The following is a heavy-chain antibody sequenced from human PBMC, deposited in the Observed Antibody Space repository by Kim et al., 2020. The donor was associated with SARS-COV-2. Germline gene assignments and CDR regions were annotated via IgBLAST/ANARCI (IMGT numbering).Heavy chain of an antibody. CDR2: INTNTGNP. CDR3: ARVPRGDCYSSFDY. V-gene: IGHV7-4-1*02. Sequence: AKVSCKASGYTFTSYALNWVRQAPGQGLEWMGWINTNTGNPTYVQGFTGRFVFSLDTSVSTAYLQISNLKAEDTAVYYCARVPRGDCYSSFDYWGQGTLVSVSS. CDR1: GYTFTSYA. J-gene: IGHJ4*02. D-gene: IGHD2-21*02.